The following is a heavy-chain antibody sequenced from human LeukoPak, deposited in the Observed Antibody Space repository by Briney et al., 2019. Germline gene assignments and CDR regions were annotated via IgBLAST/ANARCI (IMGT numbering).Heavy chain of an antibody. Sequence: SETLSLTCTVSGASMRSETHYWRWLRQLPGTGPEWIAYIYYTAGAYYNPSLQSRVTISLDASENQFSLKLSSVTAADTAVYYCARGRRELRYGPDYWGQGTLVTVSS. CDR1: GASMRSETHY. CDR3: ARGRRELRYGPDY. J-gene: IGHJ4*02. D-gene: IGHD3-9*01. V-gene: IGHV4-31*03. CDR2: IYYTAGA.